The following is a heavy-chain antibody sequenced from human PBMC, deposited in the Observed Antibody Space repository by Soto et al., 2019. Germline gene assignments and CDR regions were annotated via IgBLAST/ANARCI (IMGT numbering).Heavy chain of an antibody. CDR1: GFTFSSHE. V-gene: IGHV3-48*03. J-gene: IGHJ3*02. CDR2: LSYGGSPT. CDR3: ARAHSEYLIDAFDI. D-gene: IGHD3-16*01. Sequence: EAQLVESGGGLVQPGGSLRLSCAASGFTFSSHEMAWVRQAPGKGLEWVTYLSYGGSPTYYADSVKGRFTVSRDNAKSSLHLQMNSLRAEDTAVYFCARAHSEYLIDAFDIWGQGTMVTVSS.